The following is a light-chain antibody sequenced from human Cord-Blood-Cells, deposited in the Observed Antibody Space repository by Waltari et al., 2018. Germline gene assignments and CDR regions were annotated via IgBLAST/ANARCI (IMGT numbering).Light chain of an antibody. J-gene: IGKJ1*01. CDR3: QQYNSYSRT. CDR2: KAS. V-gene: IGKV1-5*03. CDR1: QSISSW. Sequence: DIQMTQSPPTLSASVGDRVTITCRASQSISSWLAWYQQKPGKAPKLLIYKASSLESGVPSRFSGSGSGTEFTLTISSLQPDDFATYYCQQYNSYSRTFGQGP.